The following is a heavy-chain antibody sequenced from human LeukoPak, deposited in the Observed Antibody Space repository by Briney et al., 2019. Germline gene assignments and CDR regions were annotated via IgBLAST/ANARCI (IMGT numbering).Heavy chain of an antibody. CDR2: IKDDGSAK. CDR3: ARDRAALDI. V-gene: IGHV3-7*01. J-gene: IGHJ3*02. CDR1: AFTFSTSW. Sequence: GESLRLSCAASAFTFSTSWMTWVRQAPGTGLEWVAIIKDDGSAKYYVDSVKDRFTISRDNAKNSLYLQMNSLRFEDTAVYYCARDRAALDIWGQGTMVTVSS.